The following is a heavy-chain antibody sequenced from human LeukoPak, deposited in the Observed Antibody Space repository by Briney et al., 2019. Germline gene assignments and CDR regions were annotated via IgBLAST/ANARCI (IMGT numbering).Heavy chain of an antibody. J-gene: IGHJ4*02. CDR2: ISGSGGST. Sequence: GGSLRLSCAASGFTFSSYEMNWVRQAPGKGLEWVSAISGSGGSTYYADSVKGRFTISRDNSKNTLYLQMNSLRAEDTAVYYCARPTFGGVIVPFDYWGQGTLVTVSS. D-gene: IGHD3-16*02. CDR1: GFTFSSYE. V-gene: IGHV3-23*01. CDR3: ARPTFGGVIVPFDY.